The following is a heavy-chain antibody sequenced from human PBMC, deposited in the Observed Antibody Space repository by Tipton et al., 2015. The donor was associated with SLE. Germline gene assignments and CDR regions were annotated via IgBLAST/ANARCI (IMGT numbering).Heavy chain of an antibody. Sequence: TLSLTCTVSGGSISSSSYYWSWIRQPPGKGLEWIAEINHSGSTNYNPSLKSRVAIPVDTSKNQFSLKLSSVTAADTAVYYCARGPHSSEPAFDNWGQGTLVAVSS. CDR1: GGSISSSSYY. J-gene: IGHJ4*02. CDR3: ARGPHSSEPAFDN. CDR2: INHSGST. V-gene: IGHV4-39*07. D-gene: IGHD1-14*01.